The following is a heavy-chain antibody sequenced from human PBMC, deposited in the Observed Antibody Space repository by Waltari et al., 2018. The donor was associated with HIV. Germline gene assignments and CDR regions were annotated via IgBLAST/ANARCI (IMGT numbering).Heavy chain of an antibody. CDR1: GFPFSSLW. Sequence: EVQLVESGGGLVQPGGSLRLSCAASGFPFSSLWMHWVPQAPGKGLVWVSRINSDGSSTSYADSVKGRFTISRDNAKNTLYLQMNSLRAEDTAVYYCARVQGYSYAVNWFDPWGQGTLVTVSS. D-gene: IGHD5-18*01. CDR3: ARVQGYSYAVNWFDP. CDR2: INSDGSST. V-gene: IGHV3-74*01. J-gene: IGHJ5*02.